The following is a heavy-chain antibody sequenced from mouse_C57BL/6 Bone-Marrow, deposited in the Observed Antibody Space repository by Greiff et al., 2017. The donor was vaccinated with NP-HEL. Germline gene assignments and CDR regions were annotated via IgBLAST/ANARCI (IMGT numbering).Heavy chain of an antibody. V-gene: IGHV1-81*01. CDR3: ARSGWFYCDY. J-gene: IGHJ2*01. CDR2: IYPRSGNT. Sequence: VQLVESGAELARPGASVKLSCKASGYTFTSYGISWVKQRTGQGLEWIGEIYPRSGNTYYNEKFKGKATLTADKSSSTAYMELRSLTSEDSAVYFCARSGWFYCDYWGQGTTLTVSS. CDR1: GYTFTSYG. D-gene: IGHD2-3*01.